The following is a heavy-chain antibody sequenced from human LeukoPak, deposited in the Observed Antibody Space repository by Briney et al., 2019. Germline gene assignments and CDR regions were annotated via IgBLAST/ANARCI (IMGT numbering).Heavy chain of an antibody. CDR2: ISGSGGST. Sequence: GGSLRLSCAGSGFTFSNYAMSWVRQAPGKGLEWVSAISGSGGSTYYADSVKGRFTISRDNSKNTLYLQMNSLRAEDTAVYYCAKYYSSSPLTGFDPWGQGTLVTVSS. CDR3: AKYYSSSPLTGFDP. J-gene: IGHJ5*02. V-gene: IGHV3-23*01. D-gene: IGHD6-13*01. CDR1: GFTFSNYA.